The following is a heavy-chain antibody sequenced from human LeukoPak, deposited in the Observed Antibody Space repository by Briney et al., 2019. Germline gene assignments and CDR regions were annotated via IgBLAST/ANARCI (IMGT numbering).Heavy chain of an antibody. CDR2: ISSSDSTI. V-gene: IGHV3-11*04. Sequence: KSGGSLRLSCAASGFTVSSNYMSWVRQPPGKGLEWVSYISSSDSTIYYADSVKGRFTISRDNAKNSLYLQMNSLRAEDTAVYYCARDYGGSSPFDYWGQGTLVTVSS. J-gene: IGHJ4*02. D-gene: IGHD4-23*01. CDR3: ARDYGGSSPFDY. CDR1: GFTVSSNY.